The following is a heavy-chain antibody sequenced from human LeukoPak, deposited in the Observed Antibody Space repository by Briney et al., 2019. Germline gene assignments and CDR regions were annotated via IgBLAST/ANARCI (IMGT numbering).Heavy chain of an antibody. V-gene: IGHV1-8*02. CDR3: ARARSYRHQLNALSYWFDP. J-gene: IGHJ5*02. CDR1: GGTFTSYA. Sequence: ASVKVSCKASGGTFTSYAFSWVRQAPGQGLEWMGWMNPDSGNTGYAQKFQGRVTMTRNTSINTAYMELNSLRSEDTAVYYCARARSYRHQLNALSYWFDPWGQGTLVTVSS. D-gene: IGHD5-24*01. CDR2: MNPDSGNT.